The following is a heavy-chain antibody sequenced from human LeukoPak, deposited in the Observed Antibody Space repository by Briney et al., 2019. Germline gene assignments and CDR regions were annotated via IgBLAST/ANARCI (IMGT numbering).Heavy chain of an antibody. V-gene: IGHV1-3*01. CDR1: GYTFTSYA. CDR3: ARGWGSTSDYYYGMDV. J-gene: IGHJ6*02. Sequence: ASVKVSCKASGYTFTSYAMHWVRQAPGQRLEWMGWINASNGNTKYSQKFQGRVTITRDTSASTAYMELSSLRSEDTAVYYCARGWGSTSDYYYGMDVWGQGTTVTVSS. D-gene: IGHD2-2*01. CDR2: INASNGNT.